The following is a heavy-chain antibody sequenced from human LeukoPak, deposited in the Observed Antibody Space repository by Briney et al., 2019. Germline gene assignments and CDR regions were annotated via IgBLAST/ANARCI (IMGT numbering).Heavy chain of an antibody. J-gene: IGHJ6*02. V-gene: IGHV3-43*02. CDR3: AKDMVPIGYCSSTSCHYYYGMDV. Sequence: GGSLRLSCAASGFTFDDYAMHWVRQAPGKGLEWVSLISGDGGSTYYADSVKGRFTISRDNSKNSLYLQMNSLRTEDTALYYCAKDMVPIGYCSSTSCHYYYGMDVWGRGTTVTVSS. CDR1: GFTFDDYA. D-gene: IGHD2-2*01. CDR2: ISGDGGST.